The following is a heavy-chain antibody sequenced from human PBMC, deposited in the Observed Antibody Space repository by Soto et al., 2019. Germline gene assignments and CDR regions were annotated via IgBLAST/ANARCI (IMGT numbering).Heavy chain of an antibody. CDR1: GYSLTSYW. D-gene: IGHD6-6*01. Sequence: PGESLKISCKGSGYSLTSYWISWVRQMPGKGLEWMGRIDPSDSYTNYSPSFQGHVTISADKSISTAYLQWSSLKASDTAMYYCARHGGSSHGMDVWGQGTTVTVSS. CDR3: ARHGGSSHGMDV. J-gene: IGHJ6*02. V-gene: IGHV5-10-1*01. CDR2: IDPSDSYT.